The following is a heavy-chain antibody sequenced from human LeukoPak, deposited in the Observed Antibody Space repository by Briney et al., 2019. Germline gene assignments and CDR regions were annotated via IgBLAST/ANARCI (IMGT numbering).Heavy chain of an antibody. CDR1: GFTFSGSA. J-gene: IGHJ2*01. D-gene: IGHD3-10*01. Sequence: PGGSLRLSCAASGFTFSGSAMHWVPQASGKGLEWVGRIRSKANSYATAYAASVKGRFTVSRDDSKNTAYLQMNSLKTEDTAVYYCSSSLWFGELLKAFDLWGRGTLVTVSS. CDR3: SSSLWFGELLKAFDL. CDR2: IRSKANSYAT. V-gene: IGHV3-73*01.